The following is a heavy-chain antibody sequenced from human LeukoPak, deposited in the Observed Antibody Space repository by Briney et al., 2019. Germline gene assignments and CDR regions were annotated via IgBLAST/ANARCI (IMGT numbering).Heavy chain of an antibody. CDR1: GFTFSSHW. CDR3: SRVARIPTVDY. J-gene: IGHJ4*02. Sequence: PGGSLRLSCAASGFTFSSHWMHWVRQAPGKGLVWVSRINSDGSSISYADSVKGRFTISRDNAKNTLYLQMNSLRAEDTAVYYCSRVARIPTVDYWGQGTLVTVSS. V-gene: IGHV3-74*01. D-gene: IGHD2-2*02. CDR2: INSDGSSI.